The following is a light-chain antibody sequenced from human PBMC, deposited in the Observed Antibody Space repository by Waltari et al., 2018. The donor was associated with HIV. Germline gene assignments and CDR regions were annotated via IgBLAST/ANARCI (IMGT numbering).Light chain of an antibody. J-gene: IGLJ2*01. CDR3: QAWDSSSAVV. Sequence: SYELHKPPQVSVSPGQTASITCSGDKLGDTYASWYQQKPGQSPVLVIYQNSKRPSGIPERFSGSNSGDTATLTISGTQAVDEADYYCQAWDSSSAVVFGGGTKLTVL. CDR2: QNS. CDR1: KLGDTY. V-gene: IGLV3-1*01.